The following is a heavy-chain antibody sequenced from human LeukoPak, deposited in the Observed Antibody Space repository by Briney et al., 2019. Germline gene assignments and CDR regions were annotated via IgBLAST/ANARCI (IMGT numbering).Heavy chain of an antibody. D-gene: IGHD6-6*01. CDR2: ISYDGSNE. CDR3: AKPKNSIIAARVRRGRRDWFDP. Sequence: GGSLRLSCAASGFTFSSYEMNWVRQAPGKGLEWVAVISYDGSNEYYADSVKGRFTISRDNSKNTLYLQMNSLRAEDTAVYYCAKPKNSIIAARVRRGRRDWFDPWGQGTLVTVSS. CDR1: GFTFSSYE. J-gene: IGHJ5*02. V-gene: IGHV3-30*18.